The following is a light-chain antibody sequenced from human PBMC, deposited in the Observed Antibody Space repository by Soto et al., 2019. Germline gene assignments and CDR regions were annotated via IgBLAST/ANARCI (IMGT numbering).Light chain of an antibody. CDR1: RSDIGRFDY. CDR2: AVS. Sequence: QSALTQPVSVSASPGQSITISCAGTRSDIGRFDYVSWYQHHPGNAPKLVISAVSRRSSGISDRFSGSKSGNTATLTISGLQAEDEADYYCASYTTSTTQVFGGGTKLTVL. V-gene: IGLV2-14*01. CDR3: ASYTTSTTQV. J-gene: IGLJ3*02.